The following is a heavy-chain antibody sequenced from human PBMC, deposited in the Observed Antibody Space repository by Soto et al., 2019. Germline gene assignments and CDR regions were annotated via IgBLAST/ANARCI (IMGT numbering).Heavy chain of an antibody. CDR3: AKNQPSWATRAAFDY. CDR2: ISGGSGDST. CDR1: GFTFSNYA. Sequence: GSLRLSCAASGFTFSNYAMNWVRQAPGKGLEWVPGISGGSGDSTFYADSVKGRFTISRDNSKNTLHLQMNSLRTEDTAVYYCAKNQPSWATRAAFDYWGQGTLVTVSS. V-gene: IGHV3-23*01. J-gene: IGHJ4*02. D-gene: IGHD2-2*01.